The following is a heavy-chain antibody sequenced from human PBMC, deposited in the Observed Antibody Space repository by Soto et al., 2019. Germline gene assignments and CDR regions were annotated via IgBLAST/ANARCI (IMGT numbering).Heavy chain of an antibody. V-gene: IGHV3-64*01. D-gene: IGHD3-22*01. Sequence: GGSLRLSCAASGFTFNSYGIHWVRQAPGKGLEYVSAISSNGGSTYYANSVKGRFTISRDNSKNTLYLQMGSLRAEDMAVYYCARYSRDYYDSSGYTDYWGQGTLVTVSS. J-gene: IGHJ4*02. CDR1: GFTFNSYG. CDR2: ISSNGGST. CDR3: ARYSRDYYDSSGYTDY.